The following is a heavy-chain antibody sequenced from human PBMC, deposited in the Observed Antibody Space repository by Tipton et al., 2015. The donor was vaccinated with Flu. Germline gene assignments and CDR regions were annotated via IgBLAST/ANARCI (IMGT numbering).Heavy chain of an antibody. CDR1: GDSISRGSYY. CDR2: IYTNANT. D-gene: IGHD2-15*01. V-gene: IGHV4-61*02. J-gene: IGHJ4*02. Sequence: TLSLTCTVSGDSISRGSYYYNWIRQPAGEGLEWIGRIYTNANTNYKASLKSRVTISVDTSKNQFSLRVNSMTAADSAVYYCARRPSGAVVAYYFEYWGQGTLVTVSS. CDR3: ARRPSGAVVAYYFEY.